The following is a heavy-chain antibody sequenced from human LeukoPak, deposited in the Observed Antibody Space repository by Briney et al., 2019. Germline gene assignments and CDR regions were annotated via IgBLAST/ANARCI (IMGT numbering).Heavy chain of an antibody. CDR2: IYYSGST. CDR3: ARVNYDFWSGYYMDV. V-gene: IGHV4-59*11. J-gene: IGHJ6*03. CDR1: GGSISSHY. Sequence: PSETQSLTCTVSGGSISSHYWSWIRQPPGKGLEWIGYIYYSGSTNYNPSLKSRVTISVDTSKNQFSLKLSSVTAADTAVYYCARVNYDFWSGYYMDVWGKGTTVTVSS. D-gene: IGHD3-3*01.